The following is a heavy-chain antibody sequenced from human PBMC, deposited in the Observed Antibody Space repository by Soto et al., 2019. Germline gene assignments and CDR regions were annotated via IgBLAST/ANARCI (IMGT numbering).Heavy chain of an antibody. J-gene: IGHJ4*02. CDR3: VRARATDSRPDY. CDR1: GFTFSLYS. Sequence: GGSLRLSCAASGFTFSLYSMIWVRQAPGKGLEWVSSISSSSSYIYYADSMKGRFTLSRDNAQNSLYLQMNSLRVDDTAVYYCVRARATDSRPDYWGQGTLVTVSS. V-gene: IGHV3-21*01. D-gene: IGHD3-22*01. CDR2: ISSSSSYI.